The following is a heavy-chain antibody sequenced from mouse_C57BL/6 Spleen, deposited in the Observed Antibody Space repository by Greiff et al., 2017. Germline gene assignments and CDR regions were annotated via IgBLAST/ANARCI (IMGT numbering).Heavy chain of an antibody. D-gene: IGHD2-2*01. CDR2: ISSGGDYI. V-gene: IGHV5-9-1*02. CDR1: GFTFSSYA. CDR3: TREGMVTTGYYFCC. Sequence: EVKLVASGEGLVKPGGSLKLSCAASGFTFSSYAMSWVRQTPEKRLEWVAYISSGGDYIYYADTVKGRFTISRDNARNTLYLQMSSLKSEDTAMYYCTREGMVTTGYYFCCWGQGTTLSSST. J-gene: IGHJ2*01.